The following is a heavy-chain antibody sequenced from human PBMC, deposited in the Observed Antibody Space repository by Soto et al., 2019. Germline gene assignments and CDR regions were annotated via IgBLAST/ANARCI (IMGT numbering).Heavy chain of an antibody. D-gene: IGHD6-13*01. V-gene: IGHV3-23*01. CDR3: AKRRGVWGIAAALFDY. CDR2: ISGSGGST. CDR1: GFTFSIYA. Sequence: HPGGSLALGSASSGFTFSIYAMSWVRQAPGKGLDWVSAISGSGGSTYYADSVKGRFTISRDNSKNTLYLQMNSLRAEDTAVYYCAKRRGVWGIAAALFDYWGQGTMVTVSS. J-gene: IGHJ4*02.